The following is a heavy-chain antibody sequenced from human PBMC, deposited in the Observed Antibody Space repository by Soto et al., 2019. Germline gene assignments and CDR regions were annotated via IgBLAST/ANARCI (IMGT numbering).Heavy chain of an antibody. D-gene: IGHD3-10*01. CDR3: ARQGFGPLHGLVDV. Sequence: ISTFFFGTICNSYCRRFLKTQGQGLEWIGYMGYSGYTSYNPSLRSRVSISLDTSKNQFSLKLSSVTAADTALYYCARQGFGPLHGLVDVRGQGTTVTVSS. J-gene: IGHJ6*02. CDR1: FGTICNSY. V-gene: IGHV4-59*08. CDR2: MGYSGYT.